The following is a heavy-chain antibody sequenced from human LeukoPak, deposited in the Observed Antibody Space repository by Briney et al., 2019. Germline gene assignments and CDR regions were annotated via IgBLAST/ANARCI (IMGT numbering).Heavy chain of an antibody. CDR3: ARHGGYCSSTSCYDY. CDR2: IYPGDSDT. D-gene: IGHD2-2*01. CDR1: GYSFTSYW. J-gene: IGHJ4*02. V-gene: IGHV5-51*01. Sequence: GESLKISCKGSGYSFTSYWIGWGRQMPGKGLEWMGIIYPGDSDTRYSPSFQGQVTISADKSISTAYLQWSSLKASDTAMYYCARHGGYCSSTSCYDYWGQGTLVTVSS.